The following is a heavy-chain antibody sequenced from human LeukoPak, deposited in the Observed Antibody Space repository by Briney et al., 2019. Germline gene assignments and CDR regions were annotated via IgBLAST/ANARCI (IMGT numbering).Heavy chain of an antibody. J-gene: IGHJ5*02. CDR1: GYSINNYW. V-gene: IGHV5-51*01. CDR2: IYPADSDI. Sequence: GESLKISCKGSGYSINNYWIAWVRQMPGKGLEWMGIIYPADSDIRYSPSFQGQVTISVDKSISTAYLQWSSLKASDSAMYYCAAGGTSAPWGQGTLVTVSS. D-gene: IGHD1/OR15-1a*01. CDR3: AAGGTSAP.